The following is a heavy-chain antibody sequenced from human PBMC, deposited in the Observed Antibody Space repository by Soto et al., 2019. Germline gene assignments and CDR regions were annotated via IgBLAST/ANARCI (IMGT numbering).Heavy chain of an antibody. Sequence: QVQLVQSGAEVKKPGSSVKLSCKASGGTFRSSAISWVRQAPGPGLEWMGGIIPIFPTPDYAQKFQERVTITADESASKTDMALSSLTSENTAVSFCARGRDRLPISGNYYYMMDVWCQGTTVTVSS. D-gene: IGHD6-25*01. J-gene: IGHJ6*02. CDR2: IIPIFPTP. CDR3: ARGRDRLPISGNYYYMMDV. V-gene: IGHV1-69*12. CDR1: GGTFRSSA.